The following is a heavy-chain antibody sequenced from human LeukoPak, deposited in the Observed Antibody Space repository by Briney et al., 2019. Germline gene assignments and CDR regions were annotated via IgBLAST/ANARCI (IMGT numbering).Heavy chain of an antibody. CDR1: GFTFSSYA. CDR3: AKTGPNYDILTGYYSSLWFDY. D-gene: IGHD3-9*01. Sequence: QPGGSLRLSCAASGFTFSSYAMSWVRQAPGKGLEWVSAISGSGGSTYSADSEKGRFTIPRDNYKNTLSLQMHSLRAEDTAVYYCAKTGPNYDILTGYYSSLWFDYWGQGTLVTISS. V-gene: IGHV3-23*01. CDR2: ISGSGGST. J-gene: IGHJ5*01.